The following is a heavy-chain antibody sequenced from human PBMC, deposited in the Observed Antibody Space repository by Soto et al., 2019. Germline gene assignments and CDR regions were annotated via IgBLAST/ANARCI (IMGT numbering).Heavy chain of an antibody. CDR1: GGSISSGGYY. J-gene: IGHJ3*02. CDR2: IYYSGST. V-gene: IGHV4-31*01. D-gene: IGHD3-9*01. Sequence: QVQLQESGPGLVKPSQTLSLTCTVSGGSISSGGYYWSWIRQHPGKGLEWIGYIYYSGSTYYNPSLHILVTRSGDTSRNQCSLTLSSGAAADTAVYYCARGHLRYFDGLLSQSDAFDIWGQGTMVTVSS. CDR3: ARGHLRYFDGLLSQSDAFDI.